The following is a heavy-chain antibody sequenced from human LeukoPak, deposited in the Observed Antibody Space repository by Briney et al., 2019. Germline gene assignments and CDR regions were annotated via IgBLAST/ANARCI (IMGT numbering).Heavy chain of an antibody. CDR3: ASPLYYDTRGFYYQVFD. D-gene: IGHD3-22*01. V-gene: IGHV3-23*01. J-gene: IGHJ4*02. Sequence: PGGSVRLSCAASGFTFSSYAMSWVRQAPGKGLEWVSTFSGSGGSTYYADSVKGRFTISRDNAKNSLYLQMNSLRAEDTAVYYCASPLYYDTRGFYYQVFDWGQGTLVTVSS. CDR2: FSGSGGST. CDR1: GFTFSSYA.